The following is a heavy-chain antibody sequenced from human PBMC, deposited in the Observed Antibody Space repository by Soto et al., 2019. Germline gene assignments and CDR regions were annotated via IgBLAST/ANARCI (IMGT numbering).Heavy chain of an antibody. J-gene: IGHJ4*02. CDR2: ISGSGGRSGGTT. V-gene: IGHV3-23*01. CDR3: AKDYYYDSGGSGYSFFDC. D-gene: IGHD3-22*01. CDR1: GFTFSTFA. Sequence: GGSLRLSCAASGFTFSTFAMSWVRQAPGKGLEWVSGISGSGGRSGGTTYYAEYLKGRFTISRDNSKNTLYLQMNSLRAEDTAFYYCAKDYYYDSGGSGYSFFDCWGQGTLVTVSS.